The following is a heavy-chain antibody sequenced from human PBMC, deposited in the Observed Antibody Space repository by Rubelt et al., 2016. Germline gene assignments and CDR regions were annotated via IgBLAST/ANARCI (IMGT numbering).Heavy chain of an antibody. J-gene: IGHJ4*02. Sequence: QPGRSLRLSCTASGFIFGDYAMHWVRPAPGKGLEWVAVISYDGSNKYYADSVKGRFTISRDNSKNTLDLQMNSLRAEDTAIYYCAKVGISLIEEVVWGQGALVTVSS. CDR2: ISYDGSNK. D-gene: IGHD3-22*01. CDR3: AKVGISLIEEVV. CDR1: GFIFGDYA. V-gene: IGHV3-30*18.